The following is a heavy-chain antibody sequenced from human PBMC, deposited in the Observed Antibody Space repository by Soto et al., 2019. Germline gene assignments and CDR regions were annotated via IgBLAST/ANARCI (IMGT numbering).Heavy chain of an antibody. V-gene: IGHV3-11*04. CDR1: GFTFSDYY. CDR3: ARAYAGTYLYYFDY. D-gene: IGHD1-7*01. Sequence: GGSLRLSCAASGFTFSDYYMSWIRQAPGKGLEWVSYISSSGSTIYYADSVKGRFTISRDNAKNSLYLQMNSLRAEDMAVYYCARAYAGTYLYYFDYWGQGTLVTVSS. J-gene: IGHJ4*02. CDR2: ISSSGSTI.